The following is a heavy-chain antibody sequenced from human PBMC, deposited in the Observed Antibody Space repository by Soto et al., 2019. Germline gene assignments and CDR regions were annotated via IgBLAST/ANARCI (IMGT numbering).Heavy chain of an antibody. Sequence: ASVKVSCKTSGTTFTSFGFAWVRQAPGHGLEWVGWISANNRDSHHAEKFQGRVNMTIDTSTRMTYLELSSLRSNDTAVYYCARTSWRLSFPW. J-gene: IGHJ5*02. CDR1: GTTFTSFG. CDR3: ARTSWRLSFP. CDR2: ISANNRDS. D-gene: IGHD6-25*01. V-gene: IGHV1-18*01.